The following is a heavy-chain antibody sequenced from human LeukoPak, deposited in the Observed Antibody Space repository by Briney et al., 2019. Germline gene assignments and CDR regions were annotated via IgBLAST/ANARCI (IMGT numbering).Heavy chain of an antibody. Sequence: SETLSLTCTVSGVSISGYYWFWIRQSPGRGLEYIGSIFYRESFSYGGTTFYNPSLQSRVTISVDTSKNAFSLRLTSVTAADSAVYFCARQISGNKDYWGQGTLVTVSS. CDR1: GVSISGYY. J-gene: IGHJ4*02. V-gene: IGHV4-59*08. CDR3: ARQISGNKDY. CDR2: IFYRESFSYGGTT. D-gene: IGHD1/OR15-1a*01.